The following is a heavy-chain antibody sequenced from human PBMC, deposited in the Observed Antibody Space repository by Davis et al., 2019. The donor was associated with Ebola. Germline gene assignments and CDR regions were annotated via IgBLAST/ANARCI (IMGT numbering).Heavy chain of an antibody. CDR3: ARVLGYYYDSSGYYRSYWYFDL. CDR1: GGSISSSSYY. CDR2: IYYSGST. Sequence: SETLSLTCTVSGGSISSSSYYWGWIRQPPGKGLEWIGSIYYSGSTYYNPSLKSRVTISVDTSKNQFSLKLSSVTAADTAVYYCARVLGYYYDSSGYYRSYWYFDLWGRGTLVTVSS. V-gene: IGHV4-39*07. D-gene: IGHD3-22*01. J-gene: IGHJ2*01.